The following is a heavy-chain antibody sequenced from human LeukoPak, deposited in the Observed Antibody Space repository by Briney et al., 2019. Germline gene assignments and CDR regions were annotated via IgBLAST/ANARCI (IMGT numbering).Heavy chain of an antibody. V-gene: IGHV1-2*02. CDR1: GYTFTGYY. CDR3: ATRYGSGSPISYFDL. CDR2: INPNSGDT. Sequence: ASVKVSCKASGYTFTGYYMHWVRQAPGQGLEWMGWINPNSGDTHYPQTFQARITMTRDTSISTAYMELSSLRSDDTAMYYCATRYGSGSPISYFDLWGRGTLVTVSS. J-gene: IGHJ2*01. D-gene: IGHD3-10*01.